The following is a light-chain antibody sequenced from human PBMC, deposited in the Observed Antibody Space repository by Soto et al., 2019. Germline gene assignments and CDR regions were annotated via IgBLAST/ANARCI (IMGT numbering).Light chain of an antibody. CDR2: VGS. V-gene: IGKV2-28*01. CDR1: QSLLNSNGYNY. J-gene: IGKJ4*01. Sequence: DIVMTQSPLSLPVTPGEPASISCRSSQSLLNSNGYNYLDWYLQKPGQSPQLLIYVGSNRASGVPDRFSGSGSGTDFTLTISSLQAEDVAGYYCQQYYSTPLTFGGGTKVDIK. CDR3: QQYYSTPLT.